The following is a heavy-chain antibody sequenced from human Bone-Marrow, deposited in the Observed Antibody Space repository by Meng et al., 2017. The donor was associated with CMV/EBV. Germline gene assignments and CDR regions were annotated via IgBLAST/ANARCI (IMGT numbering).Heavy chain of an antibody. CDR1: GFTFSSYE. Sequence: GGSLRLSCAASGFTFSSYEMNWVRQAPGKGLEYVSAISSNGGSTYYADSVKGRFTISRDNSKNTLYLQMGSLRAEDMAVYYCARGIDDFWSGLYGMDVWGQGTTVTVSS. D-gene: IGHD3-3*01. CDR3: ARGIDDFWSGLYGMDV. J-gene: IGHJ6*02. V-gene: IGHV3-64*02. CDR2: ISSNGGST.